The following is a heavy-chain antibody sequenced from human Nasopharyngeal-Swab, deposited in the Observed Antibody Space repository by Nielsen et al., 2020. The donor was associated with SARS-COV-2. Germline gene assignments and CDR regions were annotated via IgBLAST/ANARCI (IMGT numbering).Heavy chain of an antibody. V-gene: IGHV3-74*01. Sequence: GESLKIYCAASGFTFSRYWMHWVRQIPGKGLMWVSRINPDGDSTPHADSVKGRFTTSRDNAKNSFYLQMNSLRAEDTAVYYCARGGDILGVYYFDYWGQGTLVTVSS. CDR1: GFTFSRYW. D-gene: IGHD1-26*01. J-gene: IGHJ4*02. CDR2: INPDGDST. CDR3: ARGGDILGVYYFDY.